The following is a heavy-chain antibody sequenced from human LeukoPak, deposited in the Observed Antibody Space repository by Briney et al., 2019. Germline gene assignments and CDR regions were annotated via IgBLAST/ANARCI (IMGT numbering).Heavy chain of an antibody. J-gene: IGHJ4*02. CDR3: AKVSDSGYDQDDY. CDR1: GFTFSSYA. D-gene: IGHD5-12*01. V-gene: IGHV3-23*01. CDR2: ISGSGGST. Sequence: GGSLRLSCAASGFTFSSYAMSWVRQAPGKGLEWVSAISGSGGSTYYANSVKGRFTISRDNSKNTLYLQMNSLRAEDTAVYYCAKVSDSGYDQDDYWGQGTLVTVSS.